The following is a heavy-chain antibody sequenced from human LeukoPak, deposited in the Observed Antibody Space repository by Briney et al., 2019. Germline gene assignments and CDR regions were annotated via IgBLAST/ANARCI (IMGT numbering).Heavy chain of an antibody. Sequence: PGGSLRLSCAASGFTFSSYSMNWGREAPGKGLEWVSSISSISSYIYYADSVKGRFTISRDNTKNSLYLQMNSLRAEDTAVYYCARERSSEAFDYWGQGTLVTVSS. J-gene: IGHJ4*02. D-gene: IGHD3-10*01. V-gene: IGHV3-21*01. CDR2: ISSISSYI. CDR1: GFTFSSYS. CDR3: ARERSSEAFDY.